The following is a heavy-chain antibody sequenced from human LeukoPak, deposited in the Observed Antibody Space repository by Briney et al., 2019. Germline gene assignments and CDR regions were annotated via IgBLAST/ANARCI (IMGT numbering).Heavy chain of an antibody. CDR2: IRFDGSDK. CDR1: GFTFTYFG. CDR3: AKEYAFHYSRIDY. V-gene: IGHV3-30*02. Sequence: PGGSLRLSCAASGFTFTYFGMHWVRQAPGKGLEWVAFIRFDGSDKYYADSVKGRFTISRDNSNNILYLQMNNLRTEDTAVYYCAKEYAFHYSRIDYWGQGTLVTVSS. D-gene: IGHD2-2*01. J-gene: IGHJ4*02.